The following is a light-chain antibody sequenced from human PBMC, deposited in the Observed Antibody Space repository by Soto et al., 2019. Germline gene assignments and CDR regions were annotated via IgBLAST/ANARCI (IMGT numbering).Light chain of an antibody. J-gene: IGLJ1*01. Sequence: QSVLTQPASVSGSPGQSITVSCTGTSSDVGGYNYVSWYQQHPGKAPKLMIYDVSNRPSGVSNRFSGSKSGNTASLTISGLQAEDVADYYCSSYTSSSIPYYVFGTGTKVTVL. CDR3: SSYTSSSIPYYV. CDR2: DVS. CDR1: SSDVGGYNY. V-gene: IGLV2-14*01.